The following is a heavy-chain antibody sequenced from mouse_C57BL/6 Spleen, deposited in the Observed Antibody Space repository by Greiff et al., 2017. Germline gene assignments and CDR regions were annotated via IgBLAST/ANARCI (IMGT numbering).Heavy chain of an antibody. D-gene: IGHD1-1*01. CDR3: ARNYCGSSPWYFDV. V-gene: IGHV1-69*01. Sequence: VQLQQPGAELVMPGASVKLSCKASGYTFTSYWMHWVKQRPGQGLEWIGEIDPSDSYTNYNQKFKGKSTLTVDKSSSTAYMQLSSLTSEDSAVYYCARNYCGSSPWYFDVWGTGTTVTVSS. CDR2: IDPSDSYT. J-gene: IGHJ1*03. CDR1: GYTFTSYW.